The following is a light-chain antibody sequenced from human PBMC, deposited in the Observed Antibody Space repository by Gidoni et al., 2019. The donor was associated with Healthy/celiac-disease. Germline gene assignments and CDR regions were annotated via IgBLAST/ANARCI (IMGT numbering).Light chain of an antibody. CDR1: QSVLYSSTNKIY. V-gene: IGKV4-1*01. CDR2: WAS. Sequence: ILMTQSPVSLAVSLGERATIHCTSSQSVLYSSTNKIYLAWYQQKPGQPPKLLIYWASTREPGVPDRFSGSGSGTDFTLTISSLQAEDVAVYYCQQYYSTPNTFGQGTKLEIK. J-gene: IGKJ2*01. CDR3: QQYYSTPNT.